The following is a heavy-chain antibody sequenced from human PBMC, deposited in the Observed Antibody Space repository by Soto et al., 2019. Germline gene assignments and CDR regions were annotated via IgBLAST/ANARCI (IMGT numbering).Heavy chain of an antibody. D-gene: IGHD2-2*01. CDR1: GGSISSSSYY. V-gene: IGHV4-39*01. CDR3: ARQALSVIVVVPALNWFDP. CDR2: IYYSGST. Sequence: PSETLSLTCTVSGGSISSSSYYWGWIRQPPGKGLEWIGSIYYSGSTYYNPSLKSRVTISVDTSKNQFSLKLSSVTAADTAVYYCARQALSVIVVVPALNWFDPWGQGTLVTVSS. J-gene: IGHJ5*02.